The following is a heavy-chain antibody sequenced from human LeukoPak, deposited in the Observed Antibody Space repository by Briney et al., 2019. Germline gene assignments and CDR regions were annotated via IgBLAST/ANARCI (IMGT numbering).Heavy chain of an antibody. V-gene: IGHV1-8*01. CDR1: GYSFTSYD. D-gene: IGHD4-23*01. CDR3: ARTKTMVVPSLSY. Sequence: AAVTVSCKASGYSFTSYDNNWVRQATGQGLEWMGWMHPNSGNTGYAQKFQDRVTMTRNTSISTAYMELSSLRSEDTAVYYCARTKTMVVPSLSYWGQGTLVTVSS. CDR2: MHPNSGNT. J-gene: IGHJ4*02.